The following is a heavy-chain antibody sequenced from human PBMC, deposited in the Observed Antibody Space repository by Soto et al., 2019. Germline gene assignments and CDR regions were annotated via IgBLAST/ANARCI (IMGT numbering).Heavy chain of an antibody. CDR2: ISAYNGNT. V-gene: IGHV1-18*04. CDR1: GYTFTGYG. Sequence: QVPLVQSGAEVKKPGASVKVSCKASGYTFTGYGITWVRQAPGQGLEWMGWISAYNGNTKYAQKLQGRVTMTTDTSTRTAYMELRSLRSDDTAMFYCARVGSRNAFDIWGQGTMVTVSS. D-gene: IGHD1-26*01. J-gene: IGHJ3*02. CDR3: ARVGSRNAFDI.